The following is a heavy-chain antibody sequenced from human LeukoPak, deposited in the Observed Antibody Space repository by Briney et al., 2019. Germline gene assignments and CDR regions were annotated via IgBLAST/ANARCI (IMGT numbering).Heavy chain of an antibody. V-gene: IGHV4-39*01. D-gene: IGHD2-15*01. J-gene: IGHJ5*02. CDR1: GGSISSSDYY. CDR2: IYFGGST. Sequence: SETLSLTCTVSGGSISSSDYYWGWIRQPPGKGLEWIGSIYFGGSTYYNPSLKSRVTISVDTSMNQFSLKLSFVTTADTAVYYCARALGYCSGGSCTRGYNWFDPWGQGTLVTVPS. CDR3: ARALGYCSGGSCTRGYNWFDP.